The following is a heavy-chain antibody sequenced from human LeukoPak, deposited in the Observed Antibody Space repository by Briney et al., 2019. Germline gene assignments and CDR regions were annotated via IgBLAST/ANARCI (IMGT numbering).Heavy chain of an antibody. D-gene: IGHD3-10*01. CDR2: IYYSGST. Sequence: PSETLSLTCTASGGSISSYYWSWIRQPPGKGLEWIGYIYYSGSTNYNPSLKSRVTISVDTSKNQFSLKLSSVTAADTAVYYCARGMERRGYYFDYWGQGTLVTVSS. CDR3: ARGMERRGYYFDY. CDR1: GGSISSYY. V-gene: IGHV4-59*01. J-gene: IGHJ4*02.